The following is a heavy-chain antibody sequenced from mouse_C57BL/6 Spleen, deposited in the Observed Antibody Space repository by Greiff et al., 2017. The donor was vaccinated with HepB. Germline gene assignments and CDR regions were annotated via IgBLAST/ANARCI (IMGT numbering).Heavy chain of an antibody. D-gene: IGHD2-2*01. J-gene: IGHJ4*01. CDR2: IYPGDGDT. CDR1: GYAFSSYW. CDR3: ARIYYGYLYAMDY. Sequence: LQLQQSGAELVKPGASVKISCKASGYAFSSYWMNWVKQRPGKGLEWIGQIYPGDGDTNYNGKFKGKATLTADKSSSTAYMQLSSLNSEDSAVYYCARIYYGYLYAMDYWGQGTSVTVSS. V-gene: IGHV1-80*01.